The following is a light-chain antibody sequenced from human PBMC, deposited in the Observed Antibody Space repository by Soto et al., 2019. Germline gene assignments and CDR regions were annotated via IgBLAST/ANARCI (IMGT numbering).Light chain of an antibody. V-gene: IGKV3-20*01. CDR2: GAS. CDR1: QSVSSSY. J-gene: IGKJ2*01. Sequence: EIVLTQSPGTLSLSPGERATLSCRASQSVSSSYLAWYQQKPGQAPRVLIYGASSRATGIPDRFSGSGSGTVFTLTISRLEPEDFAVYYCQQYGSSPYTFGQGTKLEIK. CDR3: QQYGSSPYT.